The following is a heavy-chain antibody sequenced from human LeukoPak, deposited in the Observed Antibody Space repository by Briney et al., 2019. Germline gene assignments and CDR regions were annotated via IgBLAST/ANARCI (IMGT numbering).Heavy chain of an antibody. Sequence: ASVKVSCKASGYTFTSYYMHWVRQAPGQGLEWMGIINPSGGSTSYAQKFQGRVTMTRDMSTSTVYMELSSLRSEDTAVYYCARARVGAIQFDYWGQGTLVTVSS. V-gene: IGHV1-46*01. D-gene: IGHD1-26*01. CDR3: ARARVGAIQFDY. J-gene: IGHJ4*02. CDR2: INPSGGST. CDR1: GYTFTSYY.